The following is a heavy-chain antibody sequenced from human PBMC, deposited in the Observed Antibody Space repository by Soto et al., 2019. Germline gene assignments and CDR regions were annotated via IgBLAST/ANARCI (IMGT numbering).Heavy chain of an antibody. J-gene: IGHJ5*02. V-gene: IGHV3-48*02. CDR1: GFTFSDYS. CDR3: ARDRDSGSGSYYFDP. D-gene: IGHD3-10*01. Sequence: PGGSLRLSCAASGFTFSDYSMRWVRQAPGRGLEWVSYISPRSGTIYYADSVRGRFTISRDNAKNSLYLQMNSLRDEDTAVYYCARDRDSGSGSYYFDPWGQGTLVTVSS. CDR2: ISPRSGTI.